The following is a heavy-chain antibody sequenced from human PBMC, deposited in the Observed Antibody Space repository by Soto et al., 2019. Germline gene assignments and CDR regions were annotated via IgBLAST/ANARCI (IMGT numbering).Heavy chain of an antibody. Sequence: QVQLQESGPGLVKPSGTLSLTCGVSSGSISSSNWWSWVRQPPGKGLEWIGEIYHSGSTNYNPSLKSRVTISVDKSKNQFSLKLSSVTAADTAVYYCASSPAYCSGGSCGLFDYWGQGTLVAVSS. CDR3: ASSPAYCSGGSCGLFDY. CDR1: SGSISSSNW. V-gene: IGHV4-4*02. D-gene: IGHD2-15*01. CDR2: IYHSGST. J-gene: IGHJ4*02.